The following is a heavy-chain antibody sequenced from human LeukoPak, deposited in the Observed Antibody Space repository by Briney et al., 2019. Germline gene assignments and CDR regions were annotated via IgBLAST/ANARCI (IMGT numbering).Heavy chain of an antibody. CDR1: GFTFSSYE. V-gene: IGHV3-48*03. J-gene: IGHJ4*02. CDR2: ISSSGSTI. Sequence: PGGSLRLSCEASGFTFSSYEMNWVRQAPGKGLEWVSYISSSGSTIYYADSVKGRFTISRDNAKNSLYLQMNSLRAEDTAVYYCARAALWCHYWGQGTLVTVSS. D-gene: IGHD4/OR15-4a*01. CDR3: ARAALWCHY.